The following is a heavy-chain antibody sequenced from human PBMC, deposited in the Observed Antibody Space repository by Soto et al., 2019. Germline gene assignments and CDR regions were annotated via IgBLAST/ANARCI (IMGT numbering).Heavy chain of an antibody. CDR1: GVAFNNAW. D-gene: IGHD2-2*02. CDR2: IKSKSDGGTT. V-gene: IGHV3-15*07. Sequence: VGSLRLSCAASGVAFNNAWMNLVRQATGKGLEWVGHIKSKSDGGTTDFAAPVKGRFTISRDDSEHTLYLQMNSLKIEDTAMYYCTTEIPVTGRIDFWGPGTLVTVSS. J-gene: IGHJ4*02. CDR3: TTEIPVTGRIDF.